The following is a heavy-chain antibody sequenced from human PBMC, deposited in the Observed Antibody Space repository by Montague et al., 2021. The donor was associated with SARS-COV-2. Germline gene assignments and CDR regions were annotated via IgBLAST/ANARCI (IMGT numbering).Heavy chain of an antibody. V-gene: IGHV4-59*05. D-gene: IGHD3-22*01. Sequence: SETLSLTCTVSGLSISSSYWSWIRQAPGKGLEWIGSIYYTGNTYYNPSLKSRVTISVVTSKNHFTLKLSSVTAAETAVYYCARLKRYFDSSGSPSAFDFWGQGTKVTVSS. CDR2: IYYTGNT. CDR1: GLSISSSY. CDR3: ARLKRYFDSSGSPSAFDF. J-gene: IGHJ3*01.